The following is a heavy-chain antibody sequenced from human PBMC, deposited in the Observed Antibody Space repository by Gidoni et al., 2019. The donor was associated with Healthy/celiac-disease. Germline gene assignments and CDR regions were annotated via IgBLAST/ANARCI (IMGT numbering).Heavy chain of an antibody. J-gene: IGHJ4*02. CDR2: IYYSGRT. V-gene: IGHV4-39*01. D-gene: IGHD3-22*01. CDR1: GGSISSSSSY. Sequence: QLQLQESGPGLVKPSETLSLTCTVSGGSISSSSSYWGWIRQPPGKGLEWIGSIYYSGRTHYNPSLKSRVTISVDTSKNQFSLKLSSVTAADTAVYYCATSQNDSYDSSGYFTGYYFDYWGQGTLVTVSS. CDR3: ATSQNDSYDSSGYFTGYYFDY.